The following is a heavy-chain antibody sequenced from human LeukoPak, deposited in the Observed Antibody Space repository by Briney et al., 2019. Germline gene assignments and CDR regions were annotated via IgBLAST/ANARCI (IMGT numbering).Heavy chain of an antibody. CDR1: GFTFDYYA. CDR2: ISWNSGSI. D-gene: IGHD2-21*02. Sequence: GGSLRLSCAASGFTFDYYAMHWVRQAPGKGLEWVSGISWNSGSIGYADSVKGRFTISRDNAKNSLYLQMNSLRAEDTALYYCAKALYVVTGPLDYWGQGTLVTVSS. CDR3: AKALYVVTGPLDY. J-gene: IGHJ4*02. V-gene: IGHV3-9*01.